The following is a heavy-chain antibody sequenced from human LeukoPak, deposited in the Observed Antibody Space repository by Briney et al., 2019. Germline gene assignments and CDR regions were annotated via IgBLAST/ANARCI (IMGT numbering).Heavy chain of an antibody. J-gene: IGHJ5*02. V-gene: IGHV3-30*04. D-gene: IGHD6-13*01. CDR2: ISYDGNNK. CDR3: AKGSSSWYPLPKNWFDP. Sequence: PGRSLRLSCAASGFTFSSYAMHWVRQAPGKGLEWVAVISYDGNNKYYADSVKGRFTISRDNSKNTVYLQMNSLRAEDTAVYYCAKGSSSWYPLPKNWFDPWGQGTLVTVSS. CDR1: GFTFSSYA.